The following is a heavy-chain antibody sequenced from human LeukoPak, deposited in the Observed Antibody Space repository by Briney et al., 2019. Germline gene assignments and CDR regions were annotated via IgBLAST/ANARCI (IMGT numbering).Heavy chain of an antibody. Sequence: PGGSLTLSCAASGFIFTDYSLNWVRMPQGKGLEWVSYISSPSTNISYLDSVKDRFTISTVNATNSLYLQMKSLMAEATAVDYCARVSYWGSSGKGFDYWGRGTLVTVSS. V-gene: IGHV3-48*01. CDR1: GFIFTDYS. CDR2: ISSPSTNI. CDR3: ARVSYWGSSGKGFDY. D-gene: IGHD3-16*01. J-gene: IGHJ4*02.